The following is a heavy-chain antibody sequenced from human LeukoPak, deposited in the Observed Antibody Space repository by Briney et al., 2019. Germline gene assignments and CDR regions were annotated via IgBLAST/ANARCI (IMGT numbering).Heavy chain of an antibody. Sequence: GGSLRLSCAVSGFTFSSYAMSWVRQAPGKGLEWVSAISGSGGSTYYADSVKGRFTISRDNSKNTLYLQMNSLRAEDTAVYYCAKGDRKAAATYQFDYWGQGTLVTVSS. J-gene: IGHJ4*02. CDR2: ISGSGGST. CDR1: GFTFSSYA. CDR3: AKGDRKAAATYQFDY. D-gene: IGHD6-13*01. V-gene: IGHV3-23*01.